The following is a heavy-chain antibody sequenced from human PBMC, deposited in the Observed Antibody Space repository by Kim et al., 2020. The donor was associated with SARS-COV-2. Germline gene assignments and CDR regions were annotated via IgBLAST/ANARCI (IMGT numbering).Heavy chain of an antibody. CDR1: GGSISSYY. CDR3: ARDHRADYGDNYYYYGMDV. CDR2: IYYSGST. V-gene: IGHV4-59*01. Sequence: SETLSLTCTVSGGSISSYYWSWIRQPPGKGLEWIGYIYYSGSTNYNPSLKSRVTISVDTSKNQFSLKLSSVTAADTAVYYCARDHRADYGDNYYYYGMDV. J-gene: IGHJ6*01. D-gene: IGHD4-17*01.